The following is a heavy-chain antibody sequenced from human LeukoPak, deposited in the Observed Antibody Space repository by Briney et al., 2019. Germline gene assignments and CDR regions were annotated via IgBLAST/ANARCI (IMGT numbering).Heavy chain of an antibody. Sequence: GGSLRLSCAAPGFTFSDYYMSWIRQAPGKGLEWVSYISSSGSTIYYADSVKGRFTISRDNAKNSLYLQMNSLRAEDTAVYYCARDKSYSTLPGTSRNWFDPWGQGTLVTVSS. CDR2: ISSSGSTI. V-gene: IGHV3-11*04. D-gene: IGHD1-14*01. CDR3: ARDKSYSTLPGTSRNWFDP. J-gene: IGHJ5*02. CDR1: GFTFSDYY.